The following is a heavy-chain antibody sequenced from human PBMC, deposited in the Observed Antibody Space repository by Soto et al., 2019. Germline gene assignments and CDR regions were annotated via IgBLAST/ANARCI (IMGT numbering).Heavy chain of an antibody. CDR1: GFTFSSYG. Sequence: QVQLVESGGGVVQPGRSLRLSCAASGFTFSSYGMHWVRQAPGKGLEWVAVIWYDGSNKYYADSVKGRFTISRDNSKNTLYLQMNSLRAEDTAVYYCARVYCISTGCYLYGMDVWGQGTTVTVSS. D-gene: IGHD2-2*01. CDR2: IWYDGSNK. J-gene: IGHJ6*02. V-gene: IGHV3-33*01. CDR3: ARVYCISTGCYLYGMDV.